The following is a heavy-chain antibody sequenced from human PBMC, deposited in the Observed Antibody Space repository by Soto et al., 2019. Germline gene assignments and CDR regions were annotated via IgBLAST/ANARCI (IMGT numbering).Heavy chain of an antibody. CDR2: INHSGST. Sequence: SETLSLTCAVYGGSFSGYYWSWIRQPPGKGLEWIGEINHSGSTNYNPSLKSRVTISVDTSKNQFSLKLSSVTAADTAVYYCALATIAADGNVPENWIDYWGQGTLVTVSS. J-gene: IGHJ4*02. V-gene: IGHV4-34*01. CDR1: GGSFSGYY. CDR3: ALATIAADGNVPENWIDY. D-gene: IGHD6-13*01.